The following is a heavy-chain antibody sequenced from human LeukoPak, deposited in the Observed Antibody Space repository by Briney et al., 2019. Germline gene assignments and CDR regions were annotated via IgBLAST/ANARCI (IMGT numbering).Heavy chain of an antibody. CDR2: INPNSGGT. CDR3: ARVGGYCSNTSCYDY. Sequence: ASVKVSCKASGYTFTSYAMNWVRQAPGQGLEWMGWINPNSGGTNYAQKFQGRVTMTRDTSISTAYMELSRLRSDDTAVYYCARVGGYCSNTSCYDYWGQGTLVTVSS. CDR1: GYTFTSYA. J-gene: IGHJ4*02. V-gene: IGHV1-2*02. D-gene: IGHD2-2*01.